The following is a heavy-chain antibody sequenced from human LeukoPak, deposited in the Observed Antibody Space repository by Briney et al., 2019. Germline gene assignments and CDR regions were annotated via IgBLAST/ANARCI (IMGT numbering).Heavy chain of an antibody. Sequence: GGSLRLSCAASGFTFASYGMHWVRQAPGKGLEWVAFIRYDGSNESYADSVKGRFIISRDNSKNTLYLQMNSLRTEDTAVYYCAKVAAYDIPRIWSYFDYWGQGTLVTVSS. D-gene: IGHD3-9*01. J-gene: IGHJ4*02. CDR2: IRYDGSNE. CDR1: GFTFASYG. CDR3: AKVAAYDIPRIWSYFDY. V-gene: IGHV3-30*02.